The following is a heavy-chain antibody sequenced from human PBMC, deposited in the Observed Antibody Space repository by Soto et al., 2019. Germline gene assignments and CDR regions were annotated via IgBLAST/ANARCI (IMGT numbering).Heavy chain of an antibody. D-gene: IGHD2-15*01. Sequence: SSETLSLTCAVSGHSISSGFYYWGWIRQPPGKGLEWIGSIYYSGTTNYNPSLKSRVSIAVDTSKNQFSLRLSSVTAVDTAIYYCARLRGYCTGGSCYHFDCWGQGTLVTVSS. CDR2: IYYSGTT. V-gene: IGHV4-39*01. J-gene: IGHJ4*02. CDR3: ARLRGYCTGGSCYHFDC. CDR1: GHSISSGFYY.